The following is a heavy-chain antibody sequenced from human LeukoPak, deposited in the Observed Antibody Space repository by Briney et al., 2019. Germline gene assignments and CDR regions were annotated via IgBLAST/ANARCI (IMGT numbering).Heavy chain of an antibody. CDR1: GFTFNIYP. D-gene: IGHD1/OR15-1a*01. CDR2: ISGGGETT. J-gene: IGHJ3*02. V-gene: IGHV3-23*01. CDR3: AGKSPTTTRQHAFDI. Sequence: GGSLRLSRVASGFTFNIYPMSGVRPAPGKGLEWVSAISGGGETTLYADSVEGRFTISRDNSRNTLFLQMSSLRAEDTAVYFCAGKSPTTTRQHAFDIWGRGTMVTVSS.